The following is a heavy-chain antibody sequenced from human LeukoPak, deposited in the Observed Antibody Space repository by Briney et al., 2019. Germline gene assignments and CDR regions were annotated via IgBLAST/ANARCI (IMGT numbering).Heavy chain of an antibody. J-gene: IGHJ5*02. Sequence: PSETLSLTCTVSGGSISSYYWSWIWQPAGKGLEWIGRIYTSGSTNYNPSLKSRVTMSVDTSKNQFSLKLSSVTAADTAVYYCARDLKPIVVVPAALGGWFDPWGQGTLVTVSS. D-gene: IGHD2-2*01. CDR2: IYTSGST. V-gene: IGHV4-4*07. CDR1: GGSISSYY. CDR3: ARDLKPIVVVPAALGGWFDP.